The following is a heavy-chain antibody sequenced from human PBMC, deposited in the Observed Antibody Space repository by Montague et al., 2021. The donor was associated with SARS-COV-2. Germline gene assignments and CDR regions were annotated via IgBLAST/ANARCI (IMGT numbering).Heavy chain of an antibody. V-gene: IGHV4-34*01. J-gene: IGHJ5*02. D-gene: IGHD3-22*01. Sequence: SETLSLTCAVSGGSFSGYYWSWIRQPPGKGLEWMGEINHSGSTNYNPSLKSRVTISVDTSKNQFSMKLSSVTAAATAVDYCASGPRITMIVVDLTDIWFDPWGRGTLVTVSS. CDR2: INHSGST. CDR3: ASGPRITMIVVDLTDIWFDP. CDR1: GGSFSGYY.